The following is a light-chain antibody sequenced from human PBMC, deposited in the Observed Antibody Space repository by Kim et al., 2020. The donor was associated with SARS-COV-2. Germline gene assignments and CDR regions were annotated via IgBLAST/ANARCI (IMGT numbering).Light chain of an antibody. CDR2: QDD. J-gene: IGLJ2*01. V-gene: IGLV3-1*01. Sequence: SYELTQPPSVSVSPGQTASITCSGSTLGTTYVCWYQQRPGQSPILVIYQDDKRPSGIPERFSGSGSGNTATLTISGTQAMDEADYYCQVWDSGTAVFGGGTQLTVL. CDR1: TLGTTY. CDR3: QVWDSGTAV.